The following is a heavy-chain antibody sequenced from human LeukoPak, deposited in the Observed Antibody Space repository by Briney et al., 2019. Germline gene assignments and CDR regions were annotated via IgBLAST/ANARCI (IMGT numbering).Heavy chain of an antibody. Sequence: SETLSLTCTISGGSVSDYYWSWIRQPPGKGLEWIGYISNSGSTYNNPSLKSRVTISGDTSKNQFSLKLSPVTAADTAVYYCARGKRMYYFDSWGQGTLVTVSS. V-gene: IGHV4-59*02. D-gene: IGHD2-15*01. J-gene: IGHJ4*02. CDR1: GGSVSDYY. CDR2: ISNSGST. CDR3: ARGKRMYYFDS.